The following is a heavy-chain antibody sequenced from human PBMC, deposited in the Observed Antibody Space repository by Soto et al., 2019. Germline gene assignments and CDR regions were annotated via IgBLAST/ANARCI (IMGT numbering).Heavy chain of an antibody. D-gene: IGHD4-17*01. V-gene: IGHV3-48*04. CDR3: ARDIRLRGALYYYHGMDV. J-gene: IGHJ6*02. Sequence: PGGSLRLSCAASGFTFSSYWMNWVRQAPGKGLEWVSYISSSGSTIYYADSVKGRFTISRDNAKNSLYLQMNSLRAEDTAVYYCARDIRLRGALYYYHGMDVWGQGTTVTVSS. CDR2: ISSSGSTI. CDR1: GFTFSSYW.